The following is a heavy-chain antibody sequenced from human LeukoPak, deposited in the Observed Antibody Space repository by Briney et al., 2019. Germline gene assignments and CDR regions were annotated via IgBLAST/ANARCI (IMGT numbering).Heavy chain of an antibody. V-gene: IGHV1-18*01. J-gene: IGHJ3*01. CDR3: TRSIVGADAFHF. CDR2: ISPYNGNT. D-gene: IGHD1-26*01. Sequence: ASVKVSCKASLYTLTNYDSIWLRPAPGHGLEWMGWISPYNGNTNYAPNLQGRVTMTSDTSTNTAYMELRSLRSDDTAVYFFTRSIVGADAFHFWGQGTLLTVSS. CDR1: LYTLTNYD.